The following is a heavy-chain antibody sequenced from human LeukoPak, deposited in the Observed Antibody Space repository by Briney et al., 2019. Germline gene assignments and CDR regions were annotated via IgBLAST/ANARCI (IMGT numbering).Heavy chain of an antibody. D-gene: IGHD6-19*01. Sequence: ASVKVSCKASGGTFSSYAISWVRQAPGQGLEWMGWISAYNGYTNYAQELQGRVTITTDTSTSTAYMELRSLRSDDTAVYYCARAGWYELPRYAFDIWGQGTMVTVSS. CDR2: ISAYNGYT. V-gene: IGHV1-18*01. J-gene: IGHJ3*02. CDR1: GGTFSSYA. CDR3: ARAGWYELPRYAFDI.